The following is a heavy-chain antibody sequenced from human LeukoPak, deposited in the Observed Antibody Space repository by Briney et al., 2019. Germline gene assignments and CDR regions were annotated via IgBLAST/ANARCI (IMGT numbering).Heavy chain of an antibody. D-gene: IGHD3-22*01. J-gene: IGHJ4*02. CDR1: GYTFTGYY. Sequence: ASVKVSCKASGYTFTGYYMHWVRQAPGQGLEWMGWINPNSGGTNYAQKFQGRVTMTRDTSISTAYMELSRLRSDDTAVYYCARDRRIYYDSSAEEGFDYWGQGTLVTVSS. CDR3: ARDRRIYYDSSAEEGFDY. CDR2: INPNSGGT. V-gene: IGHV1-2*02.